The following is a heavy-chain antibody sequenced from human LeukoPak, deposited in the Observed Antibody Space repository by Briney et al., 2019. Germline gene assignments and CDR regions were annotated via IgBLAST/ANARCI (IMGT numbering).Heavy chain of an antibody. V-gene: IGHV1-2*02. CDR2: INPKSGAT. D-gene: IGHD3-16*01. CDR3: ARCLRWGDLEDDY. CDR1: GYTFTGYY. J-gene: IGHJ4*02. Sequence: ASVKVSCKASGYTFTGYYMHWVRQAPGQGLERMGWINPKSGATNYAQKFQGRVTMTRDTSISTAYMELSRLRSDDTAVYCCARCLRWGDLEDDYWGQGTLVTGSA.